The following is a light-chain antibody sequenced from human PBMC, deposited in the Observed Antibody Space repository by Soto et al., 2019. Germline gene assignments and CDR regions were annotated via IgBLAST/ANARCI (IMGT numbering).Light chain of an antibody. CDR3: QQYGRSPPFT. J-gene: IGKJ2*01. Sequence: VLTHCPGTLSLSPGERATLSCRASQSVSSTYIAWYQQNPGQAPRLLIYGASSRATGIPDRFSGSGSGTDFTLTISRLEPEDFAVYFCQQYGRSPPFTFGQGTKVDIK. V-gene: IGKV3-20*01. CDR2: GAS. CDR1: QSVSSTY.